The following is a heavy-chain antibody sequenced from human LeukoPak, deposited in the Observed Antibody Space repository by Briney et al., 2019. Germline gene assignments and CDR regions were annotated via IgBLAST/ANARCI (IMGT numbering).Heavy chain of an antibody. J-gene: IGHJ3*02. D-gene: IGHD3-10*01. V-gene: IGHV3-21*01. CDR2: ISSSSSYI. CDR1: GFTFSSYS. CDR3: ARDVVLWFGELSSDAFDI. Sequence: PGGSLRLSCAASGFTFSSYSMNWVRQAPGKGLEWVSSISSSSSYIYYADSVKGRFTIYRDNAKNSLYLQMNSLRAEDTAVYYCARDVVLWFGELSSDAFDIWGQGTMVTVSS.